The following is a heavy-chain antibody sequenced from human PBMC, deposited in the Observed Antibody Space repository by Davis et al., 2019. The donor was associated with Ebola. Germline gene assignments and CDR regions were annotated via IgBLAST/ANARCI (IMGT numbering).Heavy chain of an antibody. CDR3: ARGGGYCIGTDCYGGGPTFDY. J-gene: IGHJ4*02. V-gene: IGHV1-46*03. D-gene: IGHD2-15*01. CDR1: GYTFSDFY. CDR2: INPGDSTT. Sequence: ASVKVSCKTSGYTFSDFYVHWVRQAPGQGLEWMGIINPGDSTTTYAENFQGRVTMTRDTSTSTVYMELSSLRSEDTAVYYCARGGGYCIGTDCYGGGPTFDYWGQGTLVTVSS.